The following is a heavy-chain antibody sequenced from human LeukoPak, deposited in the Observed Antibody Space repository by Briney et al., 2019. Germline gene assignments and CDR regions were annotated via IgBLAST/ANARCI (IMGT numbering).Heavy chain of an antibody. D-gene: IGHD6-19*01. V-gene: IGHV3-30*02. J-gene: IGHJ4*02. CDR3: ARSRYSSGWYGDFDY. CDR1: GFTFSSYE. CDR2: IRYDGSNK. Sequence: GGSLRLSCVASGFTFSSYEMNWVRQAPGKGLEWVAFIRYDGSNKYYADSVKGRFTISRDNSKNTLYLQMNSLRAEDTAVYYCARSRYSSGWYGDFDYWGQGTLVTVSS.